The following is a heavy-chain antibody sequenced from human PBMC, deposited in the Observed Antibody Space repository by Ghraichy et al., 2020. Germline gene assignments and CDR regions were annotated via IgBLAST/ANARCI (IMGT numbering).Heavy chain of an antibody. CDR3: ARESITMVRGVPYYYYYGMDV. V-gene: IGHV4-39*07. CDR2: IYYSGST. Sequence: SETLSLTCTVSGGSISSSSYYWGWIRQPPGKGLEWIGSIYYSGSTYYNPSLKSRVTISVDTSKNQFSLKLSSVTAADTAVYYCARESITMVRGVPYYYYYGMDVWGQGTTVTVSS. CDR1: GGSISSSSYY. J-gene: IGHJ6*02. D-gene: IGHD3-10*01.